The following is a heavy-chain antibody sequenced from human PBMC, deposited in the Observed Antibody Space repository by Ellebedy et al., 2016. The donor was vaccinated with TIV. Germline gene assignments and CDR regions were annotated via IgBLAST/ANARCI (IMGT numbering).Heavy chain of an antibody. CDR2: ISAYNGNT. D-gene: IGHD5-18*01. Sequence: AASVKVSCKASGYTFTSYGISWVRQAPGQGLEWMGWISAYNGNTNYAQKLQGRVTMTTDTSTSTAYMELRSLRSDDTAVYYCATGKYSYGIRYEDIWGQGTMVTVSS. V-gene: IGHV1-18*01. CDR3: ATGKYSYGIRYEDI. CDR1: GYTFTSYG. J-gene: IGHJ3*02.